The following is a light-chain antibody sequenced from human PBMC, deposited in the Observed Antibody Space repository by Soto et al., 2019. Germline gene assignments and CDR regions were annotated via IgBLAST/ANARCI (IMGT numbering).Light chain of an antibody. V-gene: IGKV3-20*01. CDR2: GAS. CDR1: QSVNNDY. Sequence: EVVLTQSPGTLSLSPGERATLSCRASQSVNNDYLAWYQQKPGQAPRLLIYGASNRATGIPDRFSGSGSGTDFTLTISRLEPEDFAVYYCHQYGSSPRTFGQGTRLEIK. CDR3: HQYGSSPRT. J-gene: IGKJ5*01.